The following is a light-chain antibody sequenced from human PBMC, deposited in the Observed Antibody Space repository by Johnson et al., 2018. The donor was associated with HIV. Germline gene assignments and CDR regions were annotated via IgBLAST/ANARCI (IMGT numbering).Light chain of an antibody. CDR3: GTWDSSLGGV. J-gene: IGLJ1*01. V-gene: IGLV1-51*01. CDR1: SSNIGNNY. CDR2: DNN. Sequence: QSVLTQPPSVSAAPGQKVTISCSGSSSNIGNNYVSWYQQLPGTAPKLLIYDNNKRRSGIPDRFSGSKSGTSATLGITGLQTGDDADYYCGTWDSSLGGVFGTGTKVTVL.